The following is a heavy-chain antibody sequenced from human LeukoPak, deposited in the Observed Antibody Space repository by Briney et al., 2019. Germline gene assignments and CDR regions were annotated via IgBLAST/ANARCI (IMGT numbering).Heavy chain of an antibody. CDR2: INPNSGGT. D-gene: IGHD5-18*01. J-gene: IGHJ3*02. CDR3: ARDIIYSYRAFDI. V-gene: IGHV1-2*02. Sequence: ASVKVSCKASGYTFTGYYMHWVRQAPGQGLEWMGWINPNSGGTNYAQKFQGRVTMTRDTSISTAYMELSRLRSDDTAVYYCARDIIYSYRAFDIWGQGTMVTVSS. CDR1: GYTFTGYY.